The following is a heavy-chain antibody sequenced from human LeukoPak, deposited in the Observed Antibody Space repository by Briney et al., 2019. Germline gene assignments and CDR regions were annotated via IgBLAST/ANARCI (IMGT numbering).Heavy chain of an antibody. CDR1: GGSISSYY. CDR2: IYYSGST. D-gene: IGHD6-13*01. Sequence: SETLSLTCTVSGGSISSYYWSWIRQPPGKGLEWIGYIYYSGSTNYNPSLKSRVTISVDTSKNQFSLKLSSVTAADTAVYYCAREIAAAGTDWLDPWGQGTLVTVSS. CDR3: AREIAAAGTDWLDP. J-gene: IGHJ5*02. V-gene: IGHV4-59*01.